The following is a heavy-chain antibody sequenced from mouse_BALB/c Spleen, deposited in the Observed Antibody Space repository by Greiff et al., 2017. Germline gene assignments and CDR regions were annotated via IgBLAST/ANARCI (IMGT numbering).Heavy chain of an antibody. J-gene: IGHJ4*01. CDR3: ARDNYYCAMDY. V-gene: IGHV5-17*02. CDR2: ISSGSSTI. Sequence: EVQLVQSGGGLVQPGGSLKLSCAASGFTFSSFGMHWVRQAPEKGLEWVAYISSGSSTIYYADTVKGRFTISRDNPKNTMFLQMASLRSEDTAVYYCARDNYYCAMDYWGQGTSVTVSS. CDR1: GFTFSSFG. D-gene: IGHD1-3*01.